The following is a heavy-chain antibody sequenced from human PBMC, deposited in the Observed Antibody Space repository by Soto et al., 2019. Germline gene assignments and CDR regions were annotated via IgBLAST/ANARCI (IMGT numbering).Heavy chain of an antibody. CDR1: GYSFTSYW. Sequence: GESLKISCKGSGYSFTSYWIGWVRQMPGKGLEWMGIIYPGDSDTRYSPSFQGQVTISADKSISTAYLQWSSLKASDTAMYYCARRISGYSYGYYYYMDVWGKGTTVTVSS. V-gene: IGHV5-51*01. D-gene: IGHD5-18*01. J-gene: IGHJ6*03. CDR3: ARRISGYSYGYYYYMDV. CDR2: IYPGDSDT.